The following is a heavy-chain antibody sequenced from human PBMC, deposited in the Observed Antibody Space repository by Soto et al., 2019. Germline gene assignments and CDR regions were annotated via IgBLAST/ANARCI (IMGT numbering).Heavy chain of an antibody. J-gene: IGHJ3*02. CDR1: GGSISSSNW. D-gene: IGHD2-21*02. CDR2: IYRSGST. V-gene: IGHV4-4*02. CDR3: AAYCGGDCYSSKAFDI. Sequence: AVSGGSISSSNWWSWVRQPPGKGLEWIGEIYRSGSTNYNPSLKSRVTISVDKSKNQFSLKLSSVTAADTAVYYCAAYCGGDCYSSKAFDIWGQGTMVTVS.